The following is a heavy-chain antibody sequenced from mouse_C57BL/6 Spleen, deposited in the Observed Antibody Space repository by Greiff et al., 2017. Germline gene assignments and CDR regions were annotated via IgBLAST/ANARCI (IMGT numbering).Heavy chain of an antibody. J-gene: IGHJ2*01. D-gene: IGHD4-1*01. Sequence: DVKLVESEGGLVQPGSSMKLSCTASGFTFSDYYMAWVRQVPEKGLEWVANINYDGSSTYYLDSLKSRFIISRDNAKNILYLQMSSLKSEDTATYYCARENWAHYFDYWGQGTTLTVSS. CDR2: INYDGSST. CDR1: GFTFSDYY. CDR3: ARENWAHYFDY. V-gene: IGHV5-16*01.